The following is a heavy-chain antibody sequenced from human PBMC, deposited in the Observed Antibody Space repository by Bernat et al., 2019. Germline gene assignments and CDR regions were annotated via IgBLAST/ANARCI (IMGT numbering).Heavy chain of an antibody. CDR2: IYYSGST. CDR1: GGSISSSSYY. D-gene: IGHD2-2*01. Sequence: QLQLQESGPGLVKPSETLSLTCTVSGGSISSSSYYWGWIRQPPGKGLEWIGSIYYSGSTYYNPSLKSRVTISVDTSKNQFSLKLSTVTAADTAVYYCARLINLCQLLEVVWFDPWGQGTLVTVSS. V-gene: IGHV4-39*01. J-gene: IGHJ5*02. CDR3: ARLINLCQLLEVVWFDP.